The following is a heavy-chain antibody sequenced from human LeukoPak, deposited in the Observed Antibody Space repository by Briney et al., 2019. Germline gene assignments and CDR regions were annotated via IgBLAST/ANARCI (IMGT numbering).Heavy chain of an antibody. CDR1: GYTFTSYD. CDR3: AREICSGGSCYSYY. J-gene: IGHJ4*02. V-gene: IGHV1-2*02. Sequence: ASVKVSCKASGYTFTSYDINWVRQATGQGLEWMGWINPNSGGTNYAQKFQGRVTMTRDTSISTAYMELSRLRSDDTAVYYCAREICSGGSCYSYYWGQGTLVTVSS. CDR2: INPNSGGT. D-gene: IGHD2-15*01.